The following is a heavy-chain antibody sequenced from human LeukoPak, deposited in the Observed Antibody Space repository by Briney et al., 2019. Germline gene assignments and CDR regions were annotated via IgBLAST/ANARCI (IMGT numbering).Heavy chain of an antibody. CDR1: GFSFSSHG. CDR3: ARDREAARPGWFDP. Sequence: GGSLRLSCAASGFSFSSHGMHWVRQVPGKGLEWVAVIWYDGSKKYYADFVKGRFTISRDNFKNTMSLQMNSLRADDTAVYYCARDREAARPGWFDPWGKGTLVTVSS. CDR2: IWYDGSKK. D-gene: IGHD6-6*01. V-gene: IGHV3-33*01. J-gene: IGHJ5*02.